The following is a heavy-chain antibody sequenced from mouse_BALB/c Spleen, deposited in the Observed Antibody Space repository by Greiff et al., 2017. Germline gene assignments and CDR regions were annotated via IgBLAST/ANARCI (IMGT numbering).Heavy chain of an antibody. CDR2: IDPYYGGT. J-gene: IGHJ4*01. V-gene: IGHV1-39*01. Sequence: VQLKESGPELEKPGASVKISCKASGYSFTGYNMNWVKQSTGKSLEWIGNIDPYYGGTSYNQKFKGKATLTVDKSSSTAYMQLKSLTSEDSAVYYCASEYGNYGAMDYWGQGTSVTVSS. CDR3: ASEYGNYGAMDY. CDR1: GYSFTGYN. D-gene: IGHD2-10*02.